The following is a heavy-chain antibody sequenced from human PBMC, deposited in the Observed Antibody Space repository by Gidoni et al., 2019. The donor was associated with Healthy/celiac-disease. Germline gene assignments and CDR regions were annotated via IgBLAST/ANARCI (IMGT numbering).Heavy chain of an antibody. CDR2: ISGSGGRT. CDR1: GFTLSSYA. D-gene: IGHD5-18*01. CDR3: AKELHTAMVSDYFDY. Sequence: EVQPLESGGGLVQPGGSLRLSCAASGFTLSSYAMSGVRQAPGKGMEWGSAISGSGGRTYYADAVKGRFTSSRDNSKNTLNLQMNSLRAEDTAVYYCAKELHTAMVSDYFDYWGQGTLVTVSS. J-gene: IGHJ4*02. V-gene: IGHV3-23*01.